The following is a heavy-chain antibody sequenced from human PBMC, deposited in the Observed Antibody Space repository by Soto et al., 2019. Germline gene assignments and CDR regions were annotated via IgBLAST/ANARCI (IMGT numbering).Heavy chain of an antibody. V-gene: IGHV1-18*01. CDR1: GYTFTIYG. D-gene: IGHD4-17*01. CDR2: ISPYNGDT. Sequence: QVQLVQSGAEVKKPGASVKVSCKASGYTFTIYGISWVRQAPGQGLEWMGWISPYNGDTNYAQKFQGRVTMTTDTSATTADMELRSLRSDDTAVYYCARMTTVVIARFDYWGQGTLVTVSS. J-gene: IGHJ4*02. CDR3: ARMTTVVIARFDY.